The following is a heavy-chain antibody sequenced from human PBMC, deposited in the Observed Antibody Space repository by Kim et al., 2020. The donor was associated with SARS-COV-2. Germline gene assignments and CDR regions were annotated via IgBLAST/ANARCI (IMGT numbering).Heavy chain of an antibody. D-gene: IGHD5-12*01. CDR1: GFTFDDYA. CDR2: ISWNSGSI. J-gene: IGHJ4*02. Sequence: GGSLRLSCAASGFTFDDYAMHWVRQAPGKGLEWVSGISWNSGSIGYADSVKGRFTISRDNAKNSLYLQMNSLRAEDTALYYCAKEGVWWLPRGPIDYWGQGTLVTVSS. CDR3: AKEGVWWLPRGPIDY. V-gene: IGHV3-9*01.